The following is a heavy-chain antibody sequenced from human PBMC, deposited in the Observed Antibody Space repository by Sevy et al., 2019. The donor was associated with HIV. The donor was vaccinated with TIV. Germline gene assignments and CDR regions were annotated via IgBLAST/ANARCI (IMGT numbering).Heavy chain of an antibody. D-gene: IGHD2-15*01. CDR3: AKDAGGCSGGNCYWATNYYGMDV. CDR2: VSYDGGNR. Sequence: LSLTCAASAFTFSTYAMHWVRQAPGKGLEWVAVVSYDGGNRHYADSVKGRFTISRDNSKNRLYLQMNSLRGEDTAVYYCAKDAGGCSGGNCYWATNYYGMDVWGQGTTVTVSS. CDR1: AFTFSTYA. J-gene: IGHJ6*02. V-gene: IGHV3-30*18.